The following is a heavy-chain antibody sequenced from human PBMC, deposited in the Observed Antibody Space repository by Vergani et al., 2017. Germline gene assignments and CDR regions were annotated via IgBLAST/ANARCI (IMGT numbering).Heavy chain of an antibody. V-gene: IGHV3-23*04. CDR2: ISGSGGST. D-gene: IGHD1-26*01. CDR1: GGTFSSYA. CDR3: AKALGGSYYLDY. Sequence: VQLVQSGAEVKKPGSSVKVSCKASGGTFSSYAMSWVRQAPGKGLEWVSAISGSGGSTYYADSVKGRFTISRDNSKNTLYLQMNSLRAEDTAVYYCAKALGGSYYLDYWGQGTLVTVSS. J-gene: IGHJ4*02.